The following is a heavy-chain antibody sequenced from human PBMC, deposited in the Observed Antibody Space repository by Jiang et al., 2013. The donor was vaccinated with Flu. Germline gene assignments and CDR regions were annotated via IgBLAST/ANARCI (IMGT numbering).Heavy chain of an antibody. CDR3: ARRTGYSSSWFFDY. Sequence: FQGQVTISADKSISTAYLQWSSLKASDTAMYYCARRTGYSSSWFFDYWGQGTLVTVSS. V-gene: IGHV5-51*01. D-gene: IGHD6-13*01. J-gene: IGHJ4*02.